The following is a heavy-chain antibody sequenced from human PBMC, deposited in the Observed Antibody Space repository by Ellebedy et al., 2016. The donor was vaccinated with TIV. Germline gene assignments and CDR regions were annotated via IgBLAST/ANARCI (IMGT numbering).Heavy chain of an antibody. V-gene: IGHV4-34*01. D-gene: IGHD6-19*01. J-gene: IGHJ4*02. CDR1: GGSFSGYY. CDR2: INQSGRA. CDR3: AEGRSGWYYFDY. Sequence: SETLSLTCAVYGGSFSGYYWSWIRQPPGKGLEWIGEINQSGRANYNPSLKGRVTISVDTSKNQFSLRLSSVTAADTALYYCAEGRSGWYYFDYWGRGTPVTVSS.